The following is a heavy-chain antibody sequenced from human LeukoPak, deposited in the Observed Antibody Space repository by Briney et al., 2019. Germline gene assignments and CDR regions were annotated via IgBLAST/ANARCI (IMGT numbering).Heavy chain of an antibody. CDR2: IYYRGST. J-gene: IGHJ3*02. CDR1: GGPISSSSHY. Sequence: SETLSLTCTVSGGPISSSSHYWGWIRQPPGKGLEWIGSIYYRGSTYYNPSLESRVTISIDTSKNQFSLKLSSVIAADTAVYSCARWLQNSGVFDIWGQGTMVTVSS. CDR3: ARWLQNSGVFDI. D-gene: IGHD5-24*01. V-gene: IGHV4-39*01.